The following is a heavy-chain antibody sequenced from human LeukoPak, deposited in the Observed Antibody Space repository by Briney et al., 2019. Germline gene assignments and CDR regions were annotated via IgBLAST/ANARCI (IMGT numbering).Heavy chain of an antibody. Sequence: GGSLRLSCAATGFTFSSYSMNWIRQAPGKGLEWVSSISSSTSYIYYADSVKGRFAISKDNAKNSLYLQMNSLRAEDTAVYYCARAGGSTVSHSDYWGQGTLVTVSS. D-gene: IGHD4-17*01. CDR3: ARAGGSTVSHSDY. CDR2: ISSSTSYI. V-gene: IGHV3-21*01. J-gene: IGHJ4*02. CDR1: GFTFSSYS.